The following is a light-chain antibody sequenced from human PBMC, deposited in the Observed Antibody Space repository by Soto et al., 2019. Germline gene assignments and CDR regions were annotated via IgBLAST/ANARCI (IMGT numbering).Light chain of an antibody. Sequence: EILMTQSPATLSVSPGERATLSCWASQTVGSNLAWYQQKPGQSPRLLIYDASTRGTGVPGRFTGSGYGTEFTPPISSLQSEDFGLYYCQQYNYWPRTFGPGTKLEI. CDR3: QQYNYWPRT. J-gene: IGKJ2*01. CDR2: DAS. V-gene: IGKV3D-15*01. CDR1: QTVGSN.